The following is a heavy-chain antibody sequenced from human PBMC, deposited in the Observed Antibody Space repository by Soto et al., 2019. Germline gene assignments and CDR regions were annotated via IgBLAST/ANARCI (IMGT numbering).Heavy chain of an antibody. J-gene: IGHJ4*02. D-gene: IGHD1-1*01. Sequence: QVQLVESGGGVVQPGRSLRLSCAASGFTFSSYGMHWVRQAPGKGLQWVAVISYDGNNKHYADSVKGRFTISRDNSKNTLYRQMNSLRAEDTAVYYCAKSVYNWNDGFFDYWGQGTLVTVSS. V-gene: IGHV3-30*18. CDR3: AKSVYNWNDGFFDY. CDR2: ISYDGNNK. CDR1: GFTFSSYG.